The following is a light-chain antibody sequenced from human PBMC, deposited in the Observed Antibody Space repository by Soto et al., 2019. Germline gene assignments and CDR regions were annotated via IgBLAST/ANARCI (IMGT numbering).Light chain of an antibody. V-gene: IGKV1-39*01. Sequence: DIQMTQSPSSLSASVGDRVTITCRASQSIRSYLNWYQQERGKAPKLLIYAASSLQSGVPSRFSGSGSGTDFTLTITSLQPEDFATYYCQQSYSIPRTVGQGTKVDIK. CDR1: QSIRSY. CDR2: AAS. CDR3: QQSYSIPRT. J-gene: IGKJ1*01.